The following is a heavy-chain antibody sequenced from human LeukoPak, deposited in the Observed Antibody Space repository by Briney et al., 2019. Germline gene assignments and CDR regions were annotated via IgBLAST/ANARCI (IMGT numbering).Heavy chain of an antibody. CDR1: GGSISSYY. CDR3: ARLRITGTLYYYYYMDV. CDR2: INHSGST. Sequence: SETLSLTCTVSGGSISSYYWSWIRQPPGKGLEWIGEINHSGSTNYNPSLKSRVTISVDTSKNQFSLKLSSVTAADTAVYYCARLRITGTLYYYYYMDVWGKGTTVTVSS. V-gene: IGHV4-34*01. J-gene: IGHJ6*03. D-gene: IGHD1-20*01.